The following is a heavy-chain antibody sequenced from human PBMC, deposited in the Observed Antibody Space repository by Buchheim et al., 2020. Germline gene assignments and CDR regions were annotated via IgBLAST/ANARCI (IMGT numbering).Heavy chain of an antibody. CDR3: AGFFSRELMELINWAVRCYSGMDV. Sequence: EVQLVESGGGVVRPGGSLRLSCAASGFIFDDYGMSWVRQAPGKGLEWVSGINWNGDRPGYADSVKGRFTISRDNAKNTLYLEISGPRAEDTSLYYCAGFFSRELMELINWAVRCYSGMDVGAQ. D-gene: IGHD4/OR15-4a*01. CDR2: INWNGDRP. CDR1: GFIFDDYG. V-gene: IGHV3-20*04. J-gene: IGHJ6*02.